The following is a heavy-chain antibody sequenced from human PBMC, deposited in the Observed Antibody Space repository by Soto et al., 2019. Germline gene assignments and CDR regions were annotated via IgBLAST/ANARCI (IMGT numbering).Heavy chain of an antibody. Sequence: SETLSLTCTISGCSISSNSYYWGWIRQPPGKGLEWIGSIYYSGSTYYNPSLKSRVTISVDTSKNQFSLKLSSVTAADTAVYYCARLRVNGPFDSWGQGTLVTAPQ. CDR3: ARLRVNGPFDS. D-gene: IGHD2-8*01. J-gene: IGHJ4*02. CDR1: GCSISSNSYY. V-gene: IGHV4-39*01. CDR2: IYYSGST.